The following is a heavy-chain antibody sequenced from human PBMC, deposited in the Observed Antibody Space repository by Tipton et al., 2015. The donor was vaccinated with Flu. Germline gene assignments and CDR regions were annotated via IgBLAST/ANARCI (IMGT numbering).Heavy chain of an antibody. CDR2: INQDGSVK. D-gene: IGHD1-26*01. Sequence: SLRLSCAASGFTLSSYWMTWVRQAPGKGLEWVANINQDGSVKYYVDSVKCRFTISRDNARNSLYLQMNSLRDEDTALYYCVRAVGATGSLWGQGTMVTVSS. CDR1: GFTLSSYW. V-gene: IGHV3-7*01. J-gene: IGHJ3*01. CDR3: VRAVGATGSL.